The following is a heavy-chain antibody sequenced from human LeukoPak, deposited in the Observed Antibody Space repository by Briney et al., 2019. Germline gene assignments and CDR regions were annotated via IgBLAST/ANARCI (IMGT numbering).Heavy chain of an antibody. D-gene: IGHD3-10*01. CDR1: GVTFSRNA. CDR3: AKDGSWSCTD. J-gene: IGHJ4*02. CDR2: IAHHGSNK. Sequence: GGSLRLSCAASGVTFSRNAIHWFRQRPGKGLEWVSYIAHHGSNKYYADSVKGRFTISRDNSKRTLYLQMNSLRAADTAVYYCAKDGSWSCTDWGQGTLVTVSS. V-gene: IGHV3-30*02.